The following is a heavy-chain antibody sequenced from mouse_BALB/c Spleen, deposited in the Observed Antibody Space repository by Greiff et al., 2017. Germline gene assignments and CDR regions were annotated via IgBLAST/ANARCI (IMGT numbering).Heavy chain of an antibody. V-gene: IGHV5-6-5*01. CDR2: ISSGGST. Sequence: EVHLVESGGGLVKPGGSLKLSCAASGFTFSSYAMSWVRQTPEKRLEWVASISSGGSTYYPDSVKGRFTISRDNARNILYLQMSSLRSEDTAMYYCAREEYYYAMDYWGQGTSVTVSS. CDR1: GFTFSSYA. CDR3: AREEYYYAMDY. J-gene: IGHJ4*01.